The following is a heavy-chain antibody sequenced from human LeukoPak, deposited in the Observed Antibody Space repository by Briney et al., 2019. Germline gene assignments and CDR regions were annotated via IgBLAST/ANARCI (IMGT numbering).Heavy chain of an antibody. CDR3: ARGHYDFWSGHLAIDY. Sequence: ASVKVSCMASGYTFTDYYMHWVRQAPGQGLEWMGWISAYNGNTNYAQKLQGRVTVTTDTSTSTAYMELRSLRSDDTAVYYCARGHYDFWSGHLAIDYWGQGTLVTVSS. J-gene: IGHJ4*02. D-gene: IGHD3-3*01. CDR1: GYTFTDYY. V-gene: IGHV1-18*04. CDR2: ISAYNGNT.